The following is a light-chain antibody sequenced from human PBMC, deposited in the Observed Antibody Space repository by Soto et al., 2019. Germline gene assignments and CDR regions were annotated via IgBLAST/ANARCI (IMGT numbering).Light chain of an antibody. CDR1: QSISDT. CDR3: QQYSNWPAIT. Sequence: EIVMTQSPATLSVSPGGRATLSCRASQSISDTLAWYQQKPGQAPRLLIYSASRRATGFPGRFSGSGSGTDFTLTISSLRSEDFAVYYCQQYSNWPAITFGQGTRLEIK. CDR2: SAS. V-gene: IGKV3-15*01. J-gene: IGKJ5*01.